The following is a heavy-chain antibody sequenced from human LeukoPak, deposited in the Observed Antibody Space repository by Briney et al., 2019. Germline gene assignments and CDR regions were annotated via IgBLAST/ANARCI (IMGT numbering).Heavy chain of an antibody. D-gene: IGHD1-14*01. V-gene: IGHV3-23*01. CDR1: GFTFSSYG. J-gene: IGHJ4*02. CDR2: ISNSGGST. Sequence: PGGSLRLSCATSGFTFSSYGMSWVRQAPGKGLEWVSGISNSGGSTYYADSVRGRFTISRDKSKNTLFLQMNNLRAEDTAIYYCAKAATVYPRALDYWGQGTLVTVAS. CDR3: AKAATVYPRALDY.